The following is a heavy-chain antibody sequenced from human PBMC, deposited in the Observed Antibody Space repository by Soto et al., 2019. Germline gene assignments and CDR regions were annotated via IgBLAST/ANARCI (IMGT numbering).Heavy chain of an antibody. Sequence: GGSLRLSCAASGFTFSSYGMHWVRQAPGKGLEWVAVIWYDGSNKYYADSVKGRFTISRDNSKNTLYLQMNSLRAEDTAVYYCARDSRYYDFWSGSDYYYYGMDVWGQGTTVTVSS. D-gene: IGHD3-3*01. CDR1: GFTFSSYG. CDR2: IWYDGSNK. V-gene: IGHV3-33*01. J-gene: IGHJ6*02. CDR3: ARDSRYYDFWSGSDYYYYGMDV.